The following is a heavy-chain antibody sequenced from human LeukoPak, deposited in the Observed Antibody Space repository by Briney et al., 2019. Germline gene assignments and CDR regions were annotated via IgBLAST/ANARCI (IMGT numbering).Heavy chain of an antibody. V-gene: IGHV3-7*01. CDR2: MNQDGSDK. CDR3: ATYTHWVAGDV. CDR1: GFTFSDSW. D-gene: IGHD3-16*01. Sequence: GGSLRLSCAASGFTFSDSWMSWVRQAPGKGLEWVASMNQDGSDKDYVDSVKGRFTISRDNARNSLYLQMGSLRAEDTAVYYCATYTHWVAGDVWGQGTTVTVSS. J-gene: IGHJ6*02.